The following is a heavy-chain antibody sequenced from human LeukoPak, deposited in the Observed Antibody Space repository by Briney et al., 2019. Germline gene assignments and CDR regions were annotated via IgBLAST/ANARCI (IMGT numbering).Heavy chain of an antibody. CDR1: GHSFSSYA. V-gene: IGHV1-18*01. CDR2: ISANNVNT. D-gene: IGHD3-10*01. J-gene: IGHJ4*02. CDR3: ASGGTGARKYYSDPFHY. Sequence: ASVKVSCKASGHSFSSYALSWVRQAPGQGLEWMGWISANNVNTNYAQKFQGRLTMTTDTSTNTAYMELRSLRSDDTAVYYCASGGTGARKYYSDPFHYWGQGTLVTVSS.